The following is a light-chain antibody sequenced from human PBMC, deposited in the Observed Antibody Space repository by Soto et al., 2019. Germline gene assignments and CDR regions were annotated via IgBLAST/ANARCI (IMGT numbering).Light chain of an antibody. J-gene: IGLJ1*01. V-gene: IGLV2-14*03. CDR3: SSYTSSSTYV. CDR2: DVS. Sequence: ALTQPASVPGSPGQSITISCTGTISDVGGYNYVSWYQQHPGKAPKLMIFDVSNRPSGVSNRFSGSKSGYTASLTISGLQAEDEADYYCSSYTSSSTYVFGTGTKVTVL. CDR1: ISDVGGYNY.